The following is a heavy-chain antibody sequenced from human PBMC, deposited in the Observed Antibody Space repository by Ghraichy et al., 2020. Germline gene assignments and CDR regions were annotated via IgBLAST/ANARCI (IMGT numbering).Heavy chain of an antibody. V-gene: IGHV3-7*01. D-gene: IGHD2-8*01. J-gene: IGHJ1*01. CDR3: AIVLTVYGRGIKYFQH. CDR1: GFTFSSYW. Sequence: GGSLRLSCAASGFTFSSYWMSWVRQGPGKGLEWVANIKEDGSEKYYVDSVKGRFTISRDNAKKSLYLQMNSLRAEDTAVYYCAIVLTVYGRGIKYFQHWGQGTLVTVSS. CDR2: IKEDGSEK.